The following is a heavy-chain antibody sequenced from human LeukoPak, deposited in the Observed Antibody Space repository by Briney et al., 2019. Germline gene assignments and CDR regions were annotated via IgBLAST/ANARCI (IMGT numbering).Heavy chain of an antibody. V-gene: IGHV4-39*01. D-gene: IGHD2-15*01. CDR1: GGSISSSGYY. Sequence: SETLSLTCTVSGGSISSSGYYWGWIRQPPGKGLQWIGTIYYSGSTYYSPSLKSRVTTSVDTSKNQFSLKLSSVTAADTAVYYCARQLGYCSGGSCSFYFDYWGQGTLVTVSS. J-gene: IGHJ4*02. CDR2: IYYSGST. CDR3: ARQLGYCSGGSCSFYFDY.